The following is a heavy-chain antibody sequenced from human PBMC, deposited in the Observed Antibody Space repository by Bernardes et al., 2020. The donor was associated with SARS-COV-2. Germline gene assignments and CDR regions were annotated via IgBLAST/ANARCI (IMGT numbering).Heavy chain of an antibody. CDR2: ISAIRNT. D-gene: IGHD3-22*01. CDR1: GLAFTSTD. CDR3: ATELQYDNIY. J-gene: IGHJ4*02. Sequence: GGSLRLSCATSGLAFTSTDMAWVRQAPGRGLEWVSTISAIRNTHYRDSVEGRFVISRDDVKKAVYLEMNNLRVEDTATYYCATELQYDNIYWGQGVLVTVSS. V-gene: IGHV3-23*01.